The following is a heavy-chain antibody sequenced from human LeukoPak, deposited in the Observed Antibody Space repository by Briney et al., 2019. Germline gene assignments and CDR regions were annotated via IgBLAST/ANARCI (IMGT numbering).Heavy chain of an antibody. D-gene: IGHD6-13*01. Sequence: PSETLSLTCTVSGGSISSSNYYWGWIRQPPGKGLEWIGSIYNSGSTYYNPALKSRVTISVDTSKHQFSLKLSSVTAADTAVYYCAKDRGSHIAAPGSGYWGQGTLVTVSS. CDR2: IYNSGST. CDR1: GGSISSSNYY. V-gene: IGHV4-39*07. J-gene: IGHJ4*02. CDR3: AKDRGSHIAAPGSGY.